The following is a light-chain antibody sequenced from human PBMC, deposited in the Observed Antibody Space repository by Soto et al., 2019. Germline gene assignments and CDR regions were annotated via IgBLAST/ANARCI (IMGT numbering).Light chain of an antibody. Sequence: DIQMTQSPSTLSASIGDRVTITCRASQNINVWLAWYQQKPGKAPKFLIYQASTLQSGVPSRFSGSGSGTEFPPPIISLQPDDFATYYSKQHKAYPRTFGQGTKVEIK. CDR2: QAS. CDR3: KQHKAYPRT. V-gene: IGKV1-5*03. CDR1: QNINVW. J-gene: IGKJ1*01.